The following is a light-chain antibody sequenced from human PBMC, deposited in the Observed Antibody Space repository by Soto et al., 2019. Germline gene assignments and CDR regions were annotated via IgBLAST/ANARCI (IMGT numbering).Light chain of an antibody. CDR2: GAS. Sequence: EIVMTHSPPTLSVSPGERATLSCMASQSVSSNLAWYQQKPGQAPRLLIYGASLRATGLPARFSGSGSGTEFTLTISSLQSEDFAVYYCQQYNSWPRTFGQGTKVDIK. CDR3: QQYNSWPRT. J-gene: IGKJ1*01. V-gene: IGKV3-15*01. CDR1: QSVSSN.